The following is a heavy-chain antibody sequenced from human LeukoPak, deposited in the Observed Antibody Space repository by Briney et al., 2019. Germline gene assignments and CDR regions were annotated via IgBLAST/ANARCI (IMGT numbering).Heavy chain of an antibody. V-gene: IGHV4-61*08. CDR2: IYYSGST. J-gene: IGHJ5*02. Sequence: PSETLSLTCTVSGDSISSGDYYWSWIRQPPGKGLEWIGYIYYSGSTNYNPSLKSRVTISVDTSKNQFSLKLNSVTAADTAVYYCARTTEDCSSTSCYQYWFDPWGQGTLVTVSS. D-gene: IGHD2-2*01. CDR1: GDSISSGDYY. CDR3: ARTTEDCSSTSCYQYWFDP.